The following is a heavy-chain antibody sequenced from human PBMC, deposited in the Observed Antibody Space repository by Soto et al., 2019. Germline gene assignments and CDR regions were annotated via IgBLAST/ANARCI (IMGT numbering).Heavy chain of an antibody. Sequence: GGSLRLSCAASGFTFSSYGMHWVRQAPGKGLEWVAVIWYDGSNKYYADSVKGRFTISRDNSKNTLYLQMNSLRAEDTAVYYCARDVVLRYFDWLSPPYGMDVWGQGTTVTVSS. CDR2: IWYDGSNK. D-gene: IGHD3-9*01. J-gene: IGHJ6*02. CDR3: ARDVVLRYFDWLSPPYGMDV. CDR1: GFTFSSYG. V-gene: IGHV3-33*01.